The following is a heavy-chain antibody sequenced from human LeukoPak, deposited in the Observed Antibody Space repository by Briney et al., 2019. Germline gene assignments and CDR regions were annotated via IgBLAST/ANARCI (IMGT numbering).Heavy chain of an antibody. D-gene: IGHD3-10*01. CDR1: GFTFSSYS. CDR3: ARYKNYYGSGSPSLDAFDI. Sequence: GGSLRLSCAASGFTFSSYSMNWVRQAPGKGLEWVSSISSSSRYIYYADSVKGRFTISRDNAKDSLYLQMNSLRAEDSTVYYCARYKNYYGSGSPSLDAFDIWGQGTMVTVSS. CDR2: ISSSSRYI. V-gene: IGHV3-21*01. J-gene: IGHJ3*02.